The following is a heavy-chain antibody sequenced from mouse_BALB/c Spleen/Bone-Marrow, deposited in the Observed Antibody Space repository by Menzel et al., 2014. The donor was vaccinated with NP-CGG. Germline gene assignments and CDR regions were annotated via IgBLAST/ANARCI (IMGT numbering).Heavy chain of an antibody. CDR2: IWSDGST. Sequence: VHLVESGPGLVAPSQSLSITCTISGFSLTNYGVHWVRQPPGKGLEWLVVIWSDGSTTYNSALKSRLNISKDNSKSQVFLKMNSLQTDDTAMYYCARHRYYAMDYWGQGTSVTVSS. V-gene: IGHV2-6-1*01. CDR3: ARHRYYAMDY. CDR1: GFSLTNYG. J-gene: IGHJ4*01.